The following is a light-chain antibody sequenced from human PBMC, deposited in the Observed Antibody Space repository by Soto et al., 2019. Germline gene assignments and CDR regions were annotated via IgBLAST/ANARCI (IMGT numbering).Light chain of an antibody. CDR1: QGISSY. V-gene: IGKV1-9*01. CDR3: QQVNSYPRP. Sequence: DIQLTQSPSFLSASVRDRVTITCRASQGISSYLAWYQQKPGKAPKLLIYAASTLQSGVPSRFSGSGSGTEFTLTISLLQPEDFASYYCQQVNSYPRPFGQGTKVEIK. CDR2: AAS. J-gene: IGKJ1*01.